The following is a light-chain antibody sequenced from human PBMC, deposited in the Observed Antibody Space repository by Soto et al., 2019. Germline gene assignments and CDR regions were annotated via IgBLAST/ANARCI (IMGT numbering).Light chain of an antibody. Sequence: EIVMTQSPATVSVSPGERATLSCRASQSVSSNLAWYQQKPGLAPRLLIYGASTRATGIPARFSGSGSGTEFTLTISSLQSEDFAVYYCQQYNIWPITFGQGTRLEIK. V-gene: IGKV3-15*01. CDR1: QSVSSN. CDR2: GAS. CDR3: QQYNIWPIT. J-gene: IGKJ5*01.